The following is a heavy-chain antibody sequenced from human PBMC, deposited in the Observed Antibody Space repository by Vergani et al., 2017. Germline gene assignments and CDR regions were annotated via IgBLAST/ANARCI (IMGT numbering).Heavy chain of an antibody. CDR3: ARLYGRDSSGSKYFDY. CDR1: GHSFTNYC. V-gene: IGHV5-51*01. D-gene: IGHD3-22*01. J-gene: IGHJ4*02. CDR2: IYPADSDT. Sequence: EVQLVQSGAEVKKPGESLKISCQISGHSFTNYCIGWVRQLPGKGLEWMGIIYPADSDTRYSPPFQGQVTISVDKSISTAYLQRGSLRASDSAMYYCARLYGRDSSGSKYFDYWVQGTLVTVSS.